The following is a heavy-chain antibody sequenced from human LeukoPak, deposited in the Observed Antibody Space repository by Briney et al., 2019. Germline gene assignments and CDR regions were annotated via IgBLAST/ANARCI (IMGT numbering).Heavy chain of an antibody. J-gene: IGHJ5*02. CDR2: INHSGST. CDR3: ARRRIFYYGSTEGWFDP. Sequence: SETLSLTCTVSGYSISSGYYWGWIRQPPGKGLEWIGEINHSGSTNYNPSLKSRVTISVDTSKNQFSLKLSSVTAADTAVYYCARRRIFYYGSTEGWFDPWGQGTLVTVSS. V-gene: IGHV4-38-2*02. CDR1: GYSISSGYY. D-gene: IGHD3-10*01.